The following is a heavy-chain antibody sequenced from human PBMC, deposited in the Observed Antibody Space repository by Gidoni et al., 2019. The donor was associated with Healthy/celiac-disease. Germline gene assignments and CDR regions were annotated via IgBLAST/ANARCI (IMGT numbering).Heavy chain of an antibody. Sequence: QVPLQESGPGLVKPSEPLSPTCTVSGGSISSYYWSWIRQPPGKGLEWIGYIYYSGSTNYNPSLKSRGTISVDTSKNQFSLKLSSVTAADTAVYYCAREYCSSTSCPPIGWFDPWGQGTLVTVSS. J-gene: IGHJ5*02. D-gene: IGHD2-2*01. V-gene: IGHV4-59*01. CDR1: GGSISSYY. CDR3: AREYCSSTSCPPIGWFDP. CDR2: IYYSGST.